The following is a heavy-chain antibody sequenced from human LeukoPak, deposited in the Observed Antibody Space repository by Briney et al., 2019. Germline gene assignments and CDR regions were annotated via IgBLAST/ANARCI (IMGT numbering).Heavy chain of an antibody. V-gene: IGHV3-23*01. J-gene: IGHJ6*02. CDR2: ISGSGGST. D-gene: IGHD3-3*01. CDR3: AKDPEVGYDFCCDYYYGMDV. CDR1: GFTFSSYA. Sequence: GGSLRLSCAASGFTFSSYAMSWVRQAPGKGLEWVSAISGSGGSTYYADSVKGRFTISRDNSKNTLYLQMNSLRAEDTAVYYCAKDPEVGYDFCCDYYYGMDVWGQGTTVTVSS.